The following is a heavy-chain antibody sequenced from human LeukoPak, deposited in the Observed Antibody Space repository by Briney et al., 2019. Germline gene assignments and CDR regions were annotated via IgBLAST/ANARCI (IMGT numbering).Heavy chain of an antibody. CDR2: IYYIGST. CDR1: GNSFGDYY. CDR3: ARGRRKWELQGGFDY. J-gene: IGHJ4*02. Sequence: SETLSLTCTVSGNSFGDYYWTWIRQPPGKGLEWIAYIYYIGSTNYNPSLKSRVTISVDTSKNQFSLKLSSMTAADTAVYYCARGRRKWELQGGFDYWGQGTLVTVSS. D-gene: IGHD1-26*01. V-gene: IGHV4-59*01.